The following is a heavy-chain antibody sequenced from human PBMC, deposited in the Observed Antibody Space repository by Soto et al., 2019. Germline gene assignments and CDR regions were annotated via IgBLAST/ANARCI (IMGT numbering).Heavy chain of an antibody. CDR3: ARDGARYSCYNYYYYGMDV. CDR1: GGTFSSYA. J-gene: IGHJ6*02. D-gene: IGHD5-12*01. V-gene: IGHV1-69*01. CDR2: IIPIFGTA. Sequence: QVQLVQSGAEVKKPGSSVKVSCKASGGTFSSYAISWVRQAPGQGLEWMGGIIPIFGTANYAQKFQGRVTITADESTSTAYMELSSLRSEDTAVYYCARDGARYSCYNYYYYGMDVWGQVTTVTVSS.